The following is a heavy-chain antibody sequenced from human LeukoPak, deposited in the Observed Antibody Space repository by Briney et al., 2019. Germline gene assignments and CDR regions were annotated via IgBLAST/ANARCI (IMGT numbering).Heavy chain of an antibody. V-gene: IGHV3-74*01. J-gene: IGHJ3*01. CDR1: GFTFGNSW. CDR2: INADGSTA. D-gene: IGHD1-14*01. Sequence: GGSLRLSCAAFGFTFGNSWVHWVRQAPGKGLVRVSLINADGSTATYADSVKGRFTISRDNARNTLSLQMNSLTIEDTAVYYCVVVVEPPDSDGFDVWGQGTMITVSS. CDR3: VVVVEPPDSDGFDV.